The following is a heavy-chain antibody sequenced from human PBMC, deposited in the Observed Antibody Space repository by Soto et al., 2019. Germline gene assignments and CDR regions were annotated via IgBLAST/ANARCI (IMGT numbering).Heavy chain of an antibody. Sequence: PSETLSLTCTVSGVSVSSGSYYWSWIRQPPGKGLEWIGYIYYSGSTNYNPFLKSRVTISVDTSKNQFSLKLSSVTAADTAVYYCARDRSGGGDSSGLGYWGQGTLVTVSS. CDR2: IYYSGST. D-gene: IGHD6-19*01. J-gene: IGHJ4*02. V-gene: IGHV4-61*01. CDR1: GVSVSSGSYY. CDR3: ARDRSGGGDSSGLGY.